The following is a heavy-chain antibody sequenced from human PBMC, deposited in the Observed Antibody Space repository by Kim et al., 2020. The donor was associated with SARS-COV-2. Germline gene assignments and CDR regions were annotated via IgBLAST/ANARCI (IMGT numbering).Heavy chain of an antibody. D-gene: IGHD6-19*01. J-gene: IGHJ4*02. CDR3: ARDPFLAVAGIKDY. V-gene: IGHV1-18*01. Sequence: AQKLQGRVTMTTDTSTSTAYMELRSLRSDDTAVYYCARDPFLAVAGIKDYWGQGTLVTVSS.